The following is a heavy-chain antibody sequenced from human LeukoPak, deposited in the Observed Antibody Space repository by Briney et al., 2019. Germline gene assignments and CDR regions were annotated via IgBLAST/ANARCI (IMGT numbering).Heavy chain of an antibody. J-gene: IGHJ3*02. CDR2: INSDGSST. V-gene: IGHV3-74*01. Sequence: GGSLRLSCAASTFAFSNYGMHWVRQAPGKGLVWVSRINSDGSSTSYADSVKGRFTISRDNAKNTLYLQMNSLRAEDTAVYYCARADPESSSWFVHAFDIWGQGTMVTVSS. CDR3: ARADPESSSWFVHAFDI. CDR1: TFAFSNYG. D-gene: IGHD6-13*01.